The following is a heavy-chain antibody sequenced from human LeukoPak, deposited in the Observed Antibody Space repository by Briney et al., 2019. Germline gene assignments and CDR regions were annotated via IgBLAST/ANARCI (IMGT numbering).Heavy chain of an antibody. D-gene: IGHD6-19*01. CDR2: INHSGST. CDR3: ALDIAVAGELMGAFDI. V-gene: IGHV4-34*01. Sequence: PSETLSLTCAVYGGSFSGYYWSWIRQPPGKGLEWIGEINHSGSTNYNPSLKSRVTISVDTSKNQFSLKLSSVTAADTAVYYCALDIAVAGELMGAFDIWGQGTMVTVSS. CDR1: GGSFSGYY. J-gene: IGHJ3*02.